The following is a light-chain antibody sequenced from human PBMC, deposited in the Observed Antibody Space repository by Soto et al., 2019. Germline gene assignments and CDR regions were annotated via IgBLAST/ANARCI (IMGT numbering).Light chain of an antibody. CDR1: TGAVTSGHS. CDR3: LLSYSGALYV. V-gene: IGLV7-46*01. Sequence: QAVVTQETSLTVSPGGTITLTCGSSTGAVTSGHSPYWFQQKPGQAPRTLIYDTSNKHSWTPARFSGSLLGGKAALTLSGAQPEDEAEYYCLLSYSGALYVFGTGTKVTVL. J-gene: IGLJ1*01. CDR2: DTS.